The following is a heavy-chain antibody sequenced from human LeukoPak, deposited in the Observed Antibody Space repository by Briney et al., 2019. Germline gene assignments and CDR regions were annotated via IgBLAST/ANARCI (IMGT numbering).Heavy chain of an antibody. CDR3: ARRLGDTSLYNYGLSLDP. CDR2: INPNNGGT. D-gene: IGHD4-17*01. Sequence: ASVKVSCKASGYTSTDHYMHWVRQAPGQGLEWMGWINPNNGGTTYAKTFQGRVTMTRDTSLSTAYMELTRLTSDDTAVYYCARRLGDTSLYNYGLSLDPWGQGTLVTVSS. V-gene: IGHV1-2*02. J-gene: IGHJ5*02. CDR1: GYTSTDHY.